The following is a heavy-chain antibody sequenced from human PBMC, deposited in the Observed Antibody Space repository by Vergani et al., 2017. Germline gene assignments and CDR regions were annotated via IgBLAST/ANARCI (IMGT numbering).Heavy chain of an antibody. Sequence: EVQLVQSGAEVKKPGESLKISCQISGYSFTNYWIGWLRHMPGKGLECMGIIHPADSDTRYSPSFQGQVTISVDKSISTAYLQRSSLRASDSAIYYCARLYERDSSGSKCFDYWGQGTLVTVSS. CDR3: ARLYERDSSGSKCFDY. CDR1: GYSFTNYW. CDR2: IHPADSDT. D-gene: IGHD3-22*01. V-gene: IGHV5-51*01. J-gene: IGHJ4*02.